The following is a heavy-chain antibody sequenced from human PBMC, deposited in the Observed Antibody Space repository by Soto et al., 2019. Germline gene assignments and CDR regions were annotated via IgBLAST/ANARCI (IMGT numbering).Heavy chain of an antibody. Sequence: GESLKISCKGSGYSFTSYCISWVRQMPGKGLEWMGRIDSSDSYTNYSPSFQGHVTISADKSISTAYLQWSSLKASDTAMYYCARWELPTPSYYYYYGMDVWGQGTTVTVSS. CDR3: ARWELPTPSYYYYYGMDV. CDR2: IDSSDSYT. V-gene: IGHV5-10-1*01. CDR1: GYSFTSYC. D-gene: IGHD1-26*01. J-gene: IGHJ6*02.